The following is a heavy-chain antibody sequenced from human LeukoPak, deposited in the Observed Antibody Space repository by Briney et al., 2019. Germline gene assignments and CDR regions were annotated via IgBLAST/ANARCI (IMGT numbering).Heavy chain of an antibody. Sequence: PSETLSLTCTVSGVSISSSNSYWGWIRQPPGKGLEWIGSIYYSGNTYYNTSLKSQVSISIDTSKNQFSLRLTSVTAADTAVYYCARQTGSGLFILPGGQGTLVTVSS. CDR1: GVSISSSNSY. J-gene: IGHJ4*02. V-gene: IGHV4-39*01. CDR2: IYYSGNT. CDR3: ARQTGSGLFILP. D-gene: IGHD3/OR15-3a*01.